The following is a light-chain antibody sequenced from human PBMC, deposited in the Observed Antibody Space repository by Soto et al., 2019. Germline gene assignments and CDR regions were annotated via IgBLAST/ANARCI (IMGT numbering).Light chain of an antibody. CDR1: QSVSSN. J-gene: IGKJ1*01. CDR2: GAS. V-gene: IGKV3-15*01. Sequence: EIVMTQSPATLSVSPGERVTLSCRASQSVSSNLAWYQQKPGQAPGLLIYGASTRATGIPARFSGSGSGTEFTLTISSLQSEDFAVYYCQQYNNWPQTFGQGTKVDIK. CDR3: QQYNNWPQT.